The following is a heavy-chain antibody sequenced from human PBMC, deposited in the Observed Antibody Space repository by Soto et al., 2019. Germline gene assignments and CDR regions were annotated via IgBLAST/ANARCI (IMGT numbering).Heavy chain of an antibody. CDR2: IWYDGSNK. CDR3: ARGYGYEDDEMDY. Sequence: QVQLVESGGGVVQPGRSLRLSCAASGFTFSSYGMHWVRQAPGKGLEWVAVIWYDGSNKYYADSVKGRFTISRDNSKNALDLQMNSLRAEDTAVYYCARGYGYEDDEMDYWGQGTLVTVSS. CDR1: GFTFSSYG. D-gene: IGHD5-18*01. V-gene: IGHV3-33*01. J-gene: IGHJ4*02.